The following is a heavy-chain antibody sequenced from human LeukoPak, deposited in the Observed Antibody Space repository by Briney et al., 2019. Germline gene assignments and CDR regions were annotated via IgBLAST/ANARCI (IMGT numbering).Heavy chain of an antibody. V-gene: IGHV4-39*01. CDR3: ARRSADYFHNGMDV. CDR1: GGSISNSSYY. Sequence: SETLSLTCPVSGGSISNSSYYWGWIRQPPGKGLEWIGSIYYSGSTYYNPSLKSRVTIPLDTSKNQPYLKLSSVTAADTTVYYCARRSADYFHNGMDVWGQGTTVTLSS. J-gene: IGHJ6*02. CDR2: IYYSGST.